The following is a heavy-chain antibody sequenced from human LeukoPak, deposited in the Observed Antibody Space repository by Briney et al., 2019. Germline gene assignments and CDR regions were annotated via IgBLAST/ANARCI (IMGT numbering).Heavy chain of an antibody. Sequence: GRSLRLSCAASGFTFDDYAMHWVRQPPGKGLEWVSHLGWNSGNIAYADSVQGRFTISRDNAKNSLYLQMNNLRAEDTALYYCAKEVGLGRGYYFDYWGQGTLVTVSS. CDR3: AKEVGLGRGYYFDY. CDR1: GFTFDDYA. V-gene: IGHV3-9*01. CDR2: LGWNSGNI. D-gene: IGHD3-16*01. J-gene: IGHJ4*02.